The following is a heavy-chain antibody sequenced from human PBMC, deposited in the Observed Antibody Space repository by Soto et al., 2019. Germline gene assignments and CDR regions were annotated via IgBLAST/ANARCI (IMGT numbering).Heavy chain of an antibody. J-gene: IGHJ6*02. CDR2: ISYDGSNK. V-gene: IGHV3-30*18. D-gene: IGHD3-10*01. CDR1: GFTFSSYG. CDR3: AKERVWFGELSRSYYYYYGMDV. Sequence: GGSLRLSCAASGFTFSSYGMHWVRQAPGKGLEWVAVISYDGSNKYYADSVKGRFAISRDNSKNTLYLQMNSLRAEDTAVYYCAKERVWFGELSRSYYYYYGMDVWGQGTTVTVSS.